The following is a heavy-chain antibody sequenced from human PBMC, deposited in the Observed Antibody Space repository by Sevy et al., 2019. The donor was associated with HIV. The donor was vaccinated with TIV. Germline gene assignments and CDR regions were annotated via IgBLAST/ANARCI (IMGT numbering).Heavy chain of an antibody. CDR3: ARASLLIRGYYHFDY. V-gene: IGHV3-30-3*01. D-gene: IGHD3-10*01. J-gene: IGHJ4*02. Sequence: GESLKISCAASGFTFSSYAMHWVRQAPGKGLEWVAVISYDGSNKYYADSVKGRFTISRDNSKNTLYLQMNSLRAEDTAVYYCARASLLIRGYYHFDYWGQGTLVTVSS. CDR1: GFTFSSYA. CDR2: ISYDGSNK.